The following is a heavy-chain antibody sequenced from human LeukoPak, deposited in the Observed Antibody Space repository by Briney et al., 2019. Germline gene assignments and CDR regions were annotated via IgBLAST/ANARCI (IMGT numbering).Heavy chain of an antibody. Sequence: ASVKVSCKASGYTFTSYAMHWVRQAPGQRLEWMGWINAGNGNTKYSQKFQGRVTMTRDTSTSTVYMELSSLRSEDTAVYYCARGGGWYKLELRYWGQGTLVTVSS. D-gene: IGHD6-19*01. CDR2: INAGNGNT. CDR1: GYTFTSYA. CDR3: ARGGGWYKLELRY. J-gene: IGHJ4*02. V-gene: IGHV1-3*01.